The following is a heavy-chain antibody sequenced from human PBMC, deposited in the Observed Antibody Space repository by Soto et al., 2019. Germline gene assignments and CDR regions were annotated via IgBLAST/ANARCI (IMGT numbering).Heavy chain of an antibody. V-gene: IGHV3-23*01. Sequence: GGSLRLSCTASGFTFSDYAMSWVRQPPGKGLEWVSVISAGGSTYYADSVNGRFTVSRSNSKNTLYLQMNSLRGEDTAVYYCENVTIWCSSNSCYTEGFDYWGQGTLVTVS. CDR2: ISAGGST. J-gene: IGHJ4*02. D-gene: IGHD2-2*02. CDR3: ENVTIWCSSNSCYTEGFDY. CDR1: GFTFSDYA.